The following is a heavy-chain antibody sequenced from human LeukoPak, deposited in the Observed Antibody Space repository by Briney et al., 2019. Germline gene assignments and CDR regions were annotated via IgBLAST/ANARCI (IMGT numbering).Heavy chain of an antibody. CDR2: IKQDGSEK. CDR1: RITFRNAW. D-gene: IGHD2-15*01. J-gene: IGHJ4*02. CDR3: ARDCSGGSCYSF. Sequence: GGSLRLSCAVSRITFRNAWMSWVRQAPGKGLEWVANIKQDGSEKYYVDSVKGRFTISRDNAKNSLYLQMNSLRAEDTAVYYCARDCSGGSCYSFWGQGTLVTVSS. V-gene: IGHV3-7*01.